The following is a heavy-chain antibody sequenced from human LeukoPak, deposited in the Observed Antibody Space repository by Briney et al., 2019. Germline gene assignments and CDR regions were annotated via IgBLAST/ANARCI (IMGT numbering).Heavy chain of an antibody. D-gene: IGHD3-22*01. CDR1: GFTFSSYS. Sequence: GGSLRLSCAASGFTFSSYSINWVRQAPGKGLEWVSYISSSSSTIYYADSVKGRFTISRDNAKNSLHLQMNSLRDEDTAVYYCASAGRWLLTFDYWGQGTLVTVSS. J-gene: IGHJ4*02. V-gene: IGHV3-48*02. CDR2: ISSSSSTI. CDR3: ASAGRWLLTFDY.